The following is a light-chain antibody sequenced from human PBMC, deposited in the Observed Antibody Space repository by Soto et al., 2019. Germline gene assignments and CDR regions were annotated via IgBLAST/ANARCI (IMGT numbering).Light chain of an antibody. CDR2: WAS. V-gene: IGKV4-1*01. J-gene: IGKJ1*01. CDR1: QTLLYTSSNKNY. CDR3: QQYYSTPRT. Sequence: DIVMTQSPDSLAVSLGERASINCRSSQTLLYTSSNKNYLAWYQQKPGQPPKLLIYWASTRESGVPDRFSGSGSGTDFTLTISSLQAEDVAVYYCQQYYSTPRTFGQGTKVDIK.